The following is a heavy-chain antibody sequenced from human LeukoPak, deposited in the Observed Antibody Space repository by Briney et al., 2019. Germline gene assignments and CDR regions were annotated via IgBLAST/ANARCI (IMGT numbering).Heavy chain of an antibody. CDR2: LTSDGRST. CDR3: ARGASTYSDY. CDR1: GFTFSDYW. J-gene: IGHJ4*02. V-gene: IGHV3-74*01. Sequence: GGTLRLSCAASGFTFSDYWMHWVRQAPGRGLVWVSRLTSDGRSTSYADSVKGRFTMSRDNAKNTLFLQMNSLRDEDTAVYYCARGASTYSDYWGQGTPVTVSS.